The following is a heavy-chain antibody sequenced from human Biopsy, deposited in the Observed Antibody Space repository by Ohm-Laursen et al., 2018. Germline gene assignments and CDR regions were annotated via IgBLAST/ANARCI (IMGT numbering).Heavy chain of an antibody. V-gene: IGHV3-43D*04. CDR2: IGWDGANT. CDR1: GFSVADYA. D-gene: IGHD1/OR15-1a*01. Sequence: SLRLSCSASGFSVADYAMHWVRQVSGKGLGWVSFIGWDGANTYYGGSVRGRFTISRDNDKNALYLQMNSLRLEDSGFYYCAKGSEQLQDAGGVDAWGQGTLVTVSS. CDR3: AKGSEQLQDAGGVDA. J-gene: IGHJ5*02.